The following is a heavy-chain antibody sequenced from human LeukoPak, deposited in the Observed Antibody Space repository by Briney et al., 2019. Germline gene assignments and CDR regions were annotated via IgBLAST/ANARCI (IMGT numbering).Heavy chain of an antibody. CDR2: ISSSSSYI. J-gene: IGHJ4*02. CDR1: GFTFSSYS. V-gene: IGHV3-21*01. Sequence: GGSLRLSCAASGFTFSSYSMNWVRQAPGKGLEWVSSISSSSSYIYYADSVKGRFTISRDNAKNTLYLQMNSLRAEDTAVYYCARDSYGGSYYPEYWGQGTLVTVSS. D-gene: IGHD1-26*01. CDR3: ARDSYGGSYYPEY.